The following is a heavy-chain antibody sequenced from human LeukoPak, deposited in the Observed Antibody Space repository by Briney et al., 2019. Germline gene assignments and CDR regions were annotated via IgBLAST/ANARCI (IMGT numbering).Heavy chain of an antibody. Sequence: PGGSLRLSCAASGFTFSRYGMHWVRQAPGKGLEWDAVIWYDGSNKYYADSVKGRFTISRDNSKNTLYLQMNTLSAEDTAVYYCARDSIPMVRGPTNADYWGQGTLVTVSS. CDR2: IWYDGSNK. V-gene: IGHV3-33*01. CDR1: GFTFSRYG. D-gene: IGHD3-10*01. CDR3: ARDSIPMVRGPTNADY. J-gene: IGHJ4*02.